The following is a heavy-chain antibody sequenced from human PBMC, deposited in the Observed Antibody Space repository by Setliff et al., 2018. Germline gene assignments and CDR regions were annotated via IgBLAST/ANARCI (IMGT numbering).Heavy chain of an antibody. CDR3: ARVDFTMIQGVLGL. Sequence: SETLSLTCTVSGASLSSGSYYWSWIRQSAGKGLEWIGHIYTNGATSYSPSLKSRVSISADTSKNVLSLRLTSVTAADTAVYYCARVDFTMIQGVLGLWGQGTLVTVS. V-gene: IGHV4-61*09. J-gene: IGHJ1*01. CDR2: IYTNGAT. D-gene: IGHD3-10*01. CDR1: GASLSSGSYY.